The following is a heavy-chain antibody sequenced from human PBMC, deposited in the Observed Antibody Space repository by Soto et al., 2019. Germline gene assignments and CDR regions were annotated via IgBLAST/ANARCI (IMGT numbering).Heavy chain of an antibody. CDR2: IIPMLDIA. CDR3: ARDIGSGSYHVSDY. Sequence: GASVKVSCKASGGTFSSYTISWVRQAPGQGLEWMGRIIPMLDIANYAQKFQGRVTITADKSTSTAYMELSSLRSEDTAVYYCARDIGSGSYHVSDYWGQGTQVTVSS. D-gene: IGHD3-10*01. V-gene: IGHV1-69*04. CDR1: GGTFSSYT. J-gene: IGHJ4*02.